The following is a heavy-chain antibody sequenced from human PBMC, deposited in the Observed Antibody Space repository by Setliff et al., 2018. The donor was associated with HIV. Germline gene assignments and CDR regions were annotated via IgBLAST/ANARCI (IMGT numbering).Heavy chain of an antibody. CDR2: IRHSNPYA. CDR3: HSGYDTEEQSYFDY. D-gene: IGHD5-12*01. Sequence: GGFLRLSCAVSGFTFERFWMHWVRQAPGKGREWVSTIRHSNPYAYYADSVKDRFTISRDNAKNTLYLHMNSLRAEDTGVYYCHSGYDTEEQSYFDYWGQGTLVTVSS. V-gene: IGHV3-21*01. J-gene: IGHJ4*02. CDR1: GFTFERFW.